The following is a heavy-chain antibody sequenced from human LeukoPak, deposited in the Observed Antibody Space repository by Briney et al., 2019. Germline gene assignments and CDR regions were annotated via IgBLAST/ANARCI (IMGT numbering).Heavy chain of an antibody. CDR1: GGTFSSYA. CDR2: IIPIFGTA. J-gene: IGHJ4*02. CDR3: ARALTHYYDSSGYYYVPGSGVIDY. V-gene: IGHV1-69*06. Sequence: SVKVSCKASGGTFSSYAISWVRQAPGQGLEWMGGIIPIFGTANYAQKFQGRVTITADKSTSTAYMELSSLRSEDTAVYHCARALTHYYDSSGYYYVPGSGVIDYWGQGTLVTVSS. D-gene: IGHD3-22*01.